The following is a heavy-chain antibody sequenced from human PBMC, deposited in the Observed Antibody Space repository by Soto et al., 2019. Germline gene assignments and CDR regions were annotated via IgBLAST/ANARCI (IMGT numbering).Heavy chain of an antibody. J-gene: IGHJ4*02. CDR2: ISYDGSNK. V-gene: IGHV3-30*18. CDR3: AKDRGRYNWNDPYYFDY. D-gene: IGHD1-1*01. CDR1: GFTFSSYG. Sequence: LVESGGGLVQPGRSLRLSCAASGFTFSSYGMHWVRQAPGKGLEWVAVISYDGSNKYYADSVKGRFTISRDNSKNTLYLQMNSLRAEDTAVYYCAKDRGRYNWNDPYYFDYWGQGTLVTVSS.